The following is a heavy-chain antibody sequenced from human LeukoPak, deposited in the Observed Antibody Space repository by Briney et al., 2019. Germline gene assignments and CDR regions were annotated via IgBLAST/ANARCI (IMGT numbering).Heavy chain of an antibody. CDR2: IYYSGST. J-gene: IGHJ4*02. CDR1: GVSISSYY. D-gene: IGHD3-22*01. Sequence: PSETLSLTCTVSGVSISSYYWSWIRQPPGKGLEWIAYIYYSGSTNYNPSLKSRVTLSVDTSKNQFSLRLTSVTAADTAVYYCARVRAMDSSGHWFDYWGQGTLVTVSS. V-gene: IGHV4-59*01. CDR3: ARVRAMDSSGHWFDY.